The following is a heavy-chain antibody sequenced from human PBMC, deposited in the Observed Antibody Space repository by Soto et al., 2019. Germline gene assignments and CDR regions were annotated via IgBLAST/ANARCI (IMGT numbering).Heavy chain of an antibody. Sequence: ASVKVSCKASGYTFTSYGISWVRQAPGQGLEWMGWISAYNGNTNYAQKLQGRVTMTTDTSTSTAYMELRSLRSDDTAVYYYARDYPIDRGRYCRFDYWGQGTLVTVSS. CDR3: ARDYPIDRGRYCRFDY. CDR2: ISAYNGNT. D-gene: IGHD1-26*01. V-gene: IGHV1-18*01. CDR1: GYTFTSYG. J-gene: IGHJ4*02.